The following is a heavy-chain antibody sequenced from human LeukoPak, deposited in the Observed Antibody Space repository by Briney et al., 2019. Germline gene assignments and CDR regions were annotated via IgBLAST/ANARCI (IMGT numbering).Heavy chain of an antibody. D-gene: IGHD6-19*01. Sequence: PGGSLRLSCAASGFTFSSYWMSWVRQAPGKGLEWVAVISYDGSNRYYADSVKGRFTISRDNSKNTLYLQMNSLRAEDTAVYYCSSGWYPYYYGMDVWGQGTTVTVSS. CDR3: SSGWYPYYYGMDV. J-gene: IGHJ6*02. CDR2: ISYDGSNR. CDR1: GFTFSSYW. V-gene: IGHV3-30*03.